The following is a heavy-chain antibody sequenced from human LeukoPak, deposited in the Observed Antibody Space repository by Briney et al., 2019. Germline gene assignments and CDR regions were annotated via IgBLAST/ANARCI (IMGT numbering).Heavy chain of an antibody. CDR1: GFTFSSYS. CDR3: ARGGPHDPHDY. D-gene: IGHD3-16*01. J-gene: IGHJ4*02. Sequence: GGSLRLSCAASGFTFSSYSMDWVRQAPGKGLEWVSSISSSSSYIYYADSVKGRFTISRDNAKNSLYLQMNSLRAEDTAVYYCARGGPHDPHDYWGQGTLVTVSS. CDR2: ISSSSSYI. V-gene: IGHV3-21*01.